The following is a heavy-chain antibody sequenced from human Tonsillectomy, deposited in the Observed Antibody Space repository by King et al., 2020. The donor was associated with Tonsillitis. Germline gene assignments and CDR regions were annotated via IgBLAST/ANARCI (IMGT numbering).Heavy chain of an antibody. CDR3: TRDKAVGAMDY. CDR2: ISVYSGDI. Sequence: VQLVESGPEVKKPGASVKVSCKASGYTFSNYGITWVRQAPGQGLEWMGWISVYSGDINYSQKVHGRVTMTTDTSTNTAYMELRRLRSDDTAIYYCTRDKAVGAMDYWGQGTLVTVSS. V-gene: IGHV1-18*01. J-gene: IGHJ4*02. D-gene: IGHD1-26*01. CDR1: GYTFSNYG.